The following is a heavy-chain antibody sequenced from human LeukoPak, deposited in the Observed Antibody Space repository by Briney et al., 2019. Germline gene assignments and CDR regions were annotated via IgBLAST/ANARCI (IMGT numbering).Heavy chain of an antibody. CDR1: GFTFSSYA. V-gene: IGHV3-23*01. CDR2: ISGSGGST. J-gene: IGHJ4*02. CDR3: AKVKDYYGSGIHDPFDY. Sequence: QPGGSLRLSCAASGFTFSSYAMSWVRQAPGEALECVSAISGSGGSTYYADSVKGRFPIPRDNSKNTLYLQINSLRAEDTAVYYCAKVKDYYGSGIHDPFDYWGQGTLVTVSS. D-gene: IGHD3-10*01.